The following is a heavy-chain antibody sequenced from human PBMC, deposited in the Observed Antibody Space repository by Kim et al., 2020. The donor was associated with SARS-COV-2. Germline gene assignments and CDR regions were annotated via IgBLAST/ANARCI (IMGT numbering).Heavy chain of an antibody. CDR2: IYYSGST. CDR1: GGSISSGGYY. D-gene: IGHD5-18*01. CDR3: ASQYGRAYTARGYSYGYSY. J-gene: IGHJ4*02. Sequence: SETLSLTCTVSGGSISSGGYYWSWIRQHPGKGLEWIGYIYYSGSTYYNPSLKSRVTISVDTSKNQFSLKLSSVTAADTAVYYCASQYGRAYTARGYSYGYSYWGQGTLVTVSS. V-gene: IGHV4-31*03.